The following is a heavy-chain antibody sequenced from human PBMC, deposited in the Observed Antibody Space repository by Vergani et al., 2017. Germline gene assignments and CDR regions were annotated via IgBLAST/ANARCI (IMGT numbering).Heavy chain of an antibody. Sequence: QITLKESGPTLVKPTQTLTLTCTFSGFSLSASAPGVAWIRQPPGKALEWLGVVYWNDEKRYTPSLKSRLTITKDTSKSQVVLTMTNMDPVDTATYYCARILSGSYYALNGWFDPWGQGTLVTVSS. CDR3: ARILSGSYYALNGWFDP. D-gene: IGHD1-26*01. CDR1: GFSLSASAPG. V-gene: IGHV2-5*01. CDR2: VYWNDEK. J-gene: IGHJ5*02.